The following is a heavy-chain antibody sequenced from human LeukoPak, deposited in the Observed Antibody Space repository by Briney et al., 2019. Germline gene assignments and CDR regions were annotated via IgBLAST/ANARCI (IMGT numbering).Heavy chain of an antibody. CDR3: ARGRYCSGGSCYSRNWFDP. D-gene: IGHD2-15*01. V-gene: IGHV3-30-3*01. CDR2: ISYDGSNK. J-gene: IGHJ5*02. CDR1: GFTFSSYA. Sequence: PGGSLRLSCAASGFTFSSYAMHWVRQAPGKGLEWVAVISYDGSNKYYAGSVKGRFTISRDNSKNTLYLQMNSLRAEDTAVYYCARGRYCSGGSCYSRNWFDPWGQGTLVTVSS.